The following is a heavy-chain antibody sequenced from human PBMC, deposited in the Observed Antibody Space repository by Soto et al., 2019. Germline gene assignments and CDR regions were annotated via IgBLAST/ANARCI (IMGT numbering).Heavy chain of an antibody. V-gene: IGHV1-46*03. CDR2: INPSGGST. Sequence: EASVKVSCKASGYTFTSYYMHWVRQAPGQGLEWMGIINPSGGSTSYAQKFQGRVTMTRDTSTSTVYMELSSLRSEDTAVYYCARDPYGDYEVNAFDIWGKGTMVTVPS. CDR3: ARDPYGDYEVNAFDI. J-gene: IGHJ3*02. D-gene: IGHD4-17*01. CDR1: GYTFTSYY.